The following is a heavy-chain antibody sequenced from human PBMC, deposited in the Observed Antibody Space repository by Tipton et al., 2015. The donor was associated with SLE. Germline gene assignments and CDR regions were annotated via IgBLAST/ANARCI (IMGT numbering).Heavy chain of an antibody. Sequence: TLSLTCAVYGGSISSSSSYYWAWIRQPPGKGVEWIGEINHRGSTNYNPSLKSRVTISVDTSKNQFSLKLSSVTAADTAVYYCARVAVAGLDAFDIWGQGTMVTVSS. V-gene: IGHV4-34*01. CDR1: GGSISSSSSYY. D-gene: IGHD6-19*01. CDR2: INHRGST. J-gene: IGHJ3*02. CDR3: ARVAVAGLDAFDI.